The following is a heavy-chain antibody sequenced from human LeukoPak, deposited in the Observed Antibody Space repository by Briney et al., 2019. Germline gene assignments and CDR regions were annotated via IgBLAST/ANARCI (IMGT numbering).Heavy chain of an antibody. CDR1: GFTFDDYA. CDR3: ATAPYDSIGIFDY. CDR2: ISWDGDST. Sequence: GGSLRLSCAASGFTFDDYAMHWVRQAPGKGLECVSLISWDGDSTYYSDSVKGRFTISRDNNKNSLYLQMNSLRTEDTALYYCATAPYDSIGIFDYWGQGALVTVSS. V-gene: IGHV3-43D*03. D-gene: IGHD3-22*01. J-gene: IGHJ4*02.